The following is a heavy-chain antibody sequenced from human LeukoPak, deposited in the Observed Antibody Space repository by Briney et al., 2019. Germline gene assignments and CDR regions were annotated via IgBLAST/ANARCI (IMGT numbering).Heavy chain of an antibody. CDR3: AKSSGLGETSDDFDY. J-gene: IGHJ4*02. CDR2: ISWDGGST. Sequence: GGSLRLSCAASGFTFDDYTMHWVRQAPGKGLEWVSLISWDGGSTYYADSVKGRFTISRDNSKNSLYLQMNSLRTEDTALYYCAKSSGLGETSDDFDYWGQGTLVTVSS. V-gene: IGHV3-43*01. D-gene: IGHD3-16*01. CDR1: GFTFDDYT.